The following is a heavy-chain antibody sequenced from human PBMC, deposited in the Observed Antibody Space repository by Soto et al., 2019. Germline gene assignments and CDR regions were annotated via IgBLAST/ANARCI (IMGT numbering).Heavy chain of an antibody. D-gene: IGHD3-10*01. CDR2: IGGSGDMT. CDR3: AKLCGSGSYWTFDY. V-gene: IGHV3-23*01. CDR1: GFTFNIYG. Sequence: LRLSCAASGFTFNIYGMSWVRQTPGKGLEWVSSIGGSGDMTYYADSVKGRFTISRDNSNNTLYLQMNSLRAEDTAVYYCAKLCGSGSYWTFDYWGQGMLVTVSS. J-gene: IGHJ4*02.